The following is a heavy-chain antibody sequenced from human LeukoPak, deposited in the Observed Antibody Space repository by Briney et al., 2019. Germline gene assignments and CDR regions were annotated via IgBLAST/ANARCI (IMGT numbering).Heavy chain of an antibody. CDR2: IYYSGST. D-gene: IGHD3-22*01. J-gene: IGHJ4*02. V-gene: IGHV4-39*01. Sequence: PSETLSRTCTVSGDSITTSSYYWGWIRQPPGKGLEWIGNIYYSGSTYYNPSLKSRVTISVDTSKNQFSLWLSSVTAADTAVYCCARLETYDSTLDYWGQGTLVTVSS. CDR1: GDSITTSSYY. CDR3: ARLETYDSTLDY.